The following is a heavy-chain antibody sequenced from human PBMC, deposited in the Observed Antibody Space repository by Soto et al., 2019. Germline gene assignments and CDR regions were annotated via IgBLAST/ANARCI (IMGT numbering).Heavy chain of an antibody. V-gene: IGHV3-21*01. J-gene: IGHJ6*02. D-gene: IGHD2-2*01. CDR3: ARDLVAPAANPPPYYYYGMDV. CDR1: GFTFSSYS. CDR2: ISSSSSYI. Sequence: PGGSLRLSCAASGFTFSSYSMNWVRQAPGKGLEWVSSISSSSSYIYYADSVKGRFTISRDNAKNSLYLQMNSLRAEDTAVYYCARDLVAPAANPPPYYYYGMDVWGQGTTVTVSS.